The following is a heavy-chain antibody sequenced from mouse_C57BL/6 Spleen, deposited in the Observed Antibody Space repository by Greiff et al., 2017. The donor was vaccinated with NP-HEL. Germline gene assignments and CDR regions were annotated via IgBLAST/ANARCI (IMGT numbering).Heavy chain of an antibody. J-gene: IGHJ2*01. CDR2: IYPGDGDT. CDR3: ARSRYVYGGYFDY. D-gene: IGHD2-2*01. V-gene: IGHV1-80*01. CDR1: GYAFSSYW. Sequence: QVQLQQSGAELVKPGASVKISCKASGYAFSSYWMNWVKQRPGKGLEWIGQIYPGDGDTNYNGKFKGKATLTADKSSSTAYMQLSSLTSEDSAVYFCARSRYVYGGYFDYWGQGTTLTVSS.